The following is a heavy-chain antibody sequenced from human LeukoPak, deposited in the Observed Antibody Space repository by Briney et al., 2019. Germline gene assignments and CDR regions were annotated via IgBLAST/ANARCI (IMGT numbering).Heavy chain of an antibody. Sequence: PGGSLRLSCAASGFTFSDYYMSWIRQAPGKGLEWVANIKQDGSEKYYVDSVKGRFTISRDNAKNSLYLQMNSLRAEDTAVYYCASLPSSSYYDILTGPPAEYYYGMDVWGQGTTVTVSS. CDR1: GFTFSDYY. V-gene: IGHV3-7*01. J-gene: IGHJ6*02. D-gene: IGHD3-9*01. CDR2: IKQDGSEK. CDR3: ASLPSSSYYDILTGPPAEYYYGMDV.